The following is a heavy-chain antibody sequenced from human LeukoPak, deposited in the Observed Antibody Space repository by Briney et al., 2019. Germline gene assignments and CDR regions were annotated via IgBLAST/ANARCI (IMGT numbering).Heavy chain of an antibody. CDR1: GGTFSSYA. Sequence: SVKVSCKASGGTFSSYAISWVRQAPGQGLEWMGGIIPIFGTANYAQKFQGRVTITADESTSTAYMELSSLRSEDTGVYYCARLSGRQLGYCSGGSCYHFDYWGQGTLVTVSS. CDR2: IIPIFGTA. D-gene: IGHD2-15*01. J-gene: IGHJ4*02. CDR3: ARLSGRQLGYCSGGSCYHFDY. V-gene: IGHV1-69*13.